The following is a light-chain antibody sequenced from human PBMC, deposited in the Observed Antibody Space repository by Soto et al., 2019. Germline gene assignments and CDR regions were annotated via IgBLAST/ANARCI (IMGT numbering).Light chain of an antibody. CDR3: QQSYTSPPWT. Sequence: QKNQNPSSLSASVGDRVTISCRASQSISSYLNWYQQKPGTAPRLLIYSASSVKTGVPPRFSGSGSGRDFTLTISSLRPEDIATYICQQSYTSPPWTFGQGTKVDIK. V-gene: IGKV1-39*01. CDR2: SAS. CDR1: QSISSY. J-gene: IGKJ1*01.